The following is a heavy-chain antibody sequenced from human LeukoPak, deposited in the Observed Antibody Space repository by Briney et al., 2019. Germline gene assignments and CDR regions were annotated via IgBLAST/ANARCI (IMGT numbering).Heavy chain of an antibody. J-gene: IGHJ3*02. V-gene: IGHV3-20*04. D-gene: IGHD1-26*01. CDR3: AKGGYYDLDAFDI. CDR1: GFTFDDSV. CDR2: INWNGGST. Sequence: GGSLRLSCAASGFTFDDSVMSWVRQAPGKGLEWVSSINWNGGSTGYADSVKGRFTISRDNAKNSLYLQMNSLRAEDTALYYCAKGGYYDLDAFDIWGQGTMVAVSS.